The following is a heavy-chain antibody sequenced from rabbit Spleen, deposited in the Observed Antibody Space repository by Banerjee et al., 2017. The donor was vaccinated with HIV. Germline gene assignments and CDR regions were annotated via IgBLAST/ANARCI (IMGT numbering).Heavy chain of an antibody. CDR3: ARVVATTTTFSLYGMDL. CDR2: IYVGDGNT. Sequence: EQLEESGGDLVQPEGSLTLTCTASGFSFSSSDYMCWVRQAPGKGPEWIACIYVGDGNTYYATWAKGRFTISKTSSTTVTLQMTGLTAADTATYFCARVVATTTTFSLYGMDLWGPGTLVTVS. D-gene: IGHD3-3*01. J-gene: IGHJ6*01. V-gene: IGHV1S45*01. CDR1: GFSFSSSDY.